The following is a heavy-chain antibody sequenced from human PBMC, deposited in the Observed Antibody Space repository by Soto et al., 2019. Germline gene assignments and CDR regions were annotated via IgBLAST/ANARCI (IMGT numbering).Heavy chain of an antibody. CDR2: IYYSGNT. CDR1: GGSLSSDYY. D-gene: IGHD6-19*01. Sequence: PSETLSLTCTVSGGSLSSDYYWAWIRQPPGKGLEWIGSIYYSGNTYYNPSLKRRVTISVDTSKNQFSLGLSSVTAADTAVYYCARPRGSGLETGFDLWGQGTLVTVS. J-gene: IGHJ4*02. V-gene: IGHV4-39*01. CDR3: ARPRGSGLETGFDL.